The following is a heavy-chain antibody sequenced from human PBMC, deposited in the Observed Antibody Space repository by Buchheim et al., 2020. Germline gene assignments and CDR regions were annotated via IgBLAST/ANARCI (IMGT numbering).Heavy chain of an antibody. CDR3: ASPAAAGPSTVDY. V-gene: IGHV3-23*01. CDR1: GFSFSSYA. Sequence: DVQLLESGGGLVQPGGSLRLSCAASGFSFSSYAMSWVRQAPGKGLEWVSAISGSGGSTYYADSVRGRFTTYKDSSTNTLYLQMNSLRAEDTAVYYCASPAAAGPSTVDYWGQGTL. J-gene: IGHJ4*02. D-gene: IGHD6-13*01. CDR2: ISGSGGST.